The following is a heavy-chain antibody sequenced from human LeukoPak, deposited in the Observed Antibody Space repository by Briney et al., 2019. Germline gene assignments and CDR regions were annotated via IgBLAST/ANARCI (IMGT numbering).Heavy chain of an antibody. CDR2: IRYDGSNK. Sequence: GGSLRLSCAASGFTFSSYAMHWVRQAPGKGLEWVAFIRYDGSNKYYADSVKGRFTISRDNSKNTLYLQMNSLRAEDTAVYYCAKEKPHYYDSSGLDYWGQRTPVTVSS. D-gene: IGHD3-22*01. CDR1: GFTFSSYA. J-gene: IGHJ4*02. CDR3: AKEKPHYYDSSGLDY. V-gene: IGHV3-30*02.